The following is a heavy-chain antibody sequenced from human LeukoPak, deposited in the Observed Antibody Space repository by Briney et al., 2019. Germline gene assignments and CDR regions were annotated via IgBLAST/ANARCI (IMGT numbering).Heavy chain of an antibody. CDR1: GYTFTGYC. CDR3: ARVVGQGTAMPSRDYFDY. V-gene: IGHV1-2*02. Sequence: ASVKVSCKASGYTFTGYCMHWVRQAPGQGLEWMGWINPNTGETNYAQKFQGRVTMTRDTPITTAYMERSSLRSDDTAVYYCARVVGQGTAMPSRDYFDYWGQGTLVTVSS. CDR2: INPNTGET. D-gene: IGHD5-18*01. J-gene: IGHJ4*02.